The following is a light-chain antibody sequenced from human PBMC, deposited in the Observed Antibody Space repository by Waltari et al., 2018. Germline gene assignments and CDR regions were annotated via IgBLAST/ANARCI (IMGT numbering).Light chain of an antibody. CDR1: QIERYR. CDR3: QVWDLQSDYPVV. CDR2: DDT. J-gene: IGLJ2*01. Sequence: SFVLTQPPSVSVAPGQTAVITCVENQIERYRVHWYQKKPGQPPVLIIYDDTDRPSGIPDRFSGSNSEIAATLTISRVEVGDEADYFCQVWDLQSDYPVVFGGGTRLNVL. V-gene: IGLV3-21*02.